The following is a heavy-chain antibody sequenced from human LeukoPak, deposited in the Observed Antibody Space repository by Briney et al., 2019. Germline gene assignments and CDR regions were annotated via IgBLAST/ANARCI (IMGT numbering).Heavy chain of an antibody. CDR1: GGSISSYY. V-gene: IGHV4-59*01. CDR3: ARIGHEDYYFDY. Sequence: SETLSLTCTVSGGSISSYYWSWIRQPPGKGLEWIGYIYYSGSTNYNPSLKSRVTISVDTSKNQFSLKLSSVTAADSAVYYCARIGHEDYYFDYWGQGTLVTVSS. J-gene: IGHJ4*02. CDR2: IYYSGST.